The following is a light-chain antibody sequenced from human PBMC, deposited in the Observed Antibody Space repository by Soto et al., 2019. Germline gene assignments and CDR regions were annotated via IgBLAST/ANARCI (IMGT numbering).Light chain of an antibody. V-gene: IGLV2-11*01. Sequence: QSALTQPRSVSGSPGQSVTISCTATGSDVGDSSHVSWYQLHPGKAPKLLIYEVNNRPSGVSHRFSGSKSGNTASLTISGLQAEDEADYYCSSFASTHTYVFGTGTKVTVL. J-gene: IGLJ1*01. CDR1: GSDVGDSSH. CDR2: EVN. CDR3: SSFASTHTYV.